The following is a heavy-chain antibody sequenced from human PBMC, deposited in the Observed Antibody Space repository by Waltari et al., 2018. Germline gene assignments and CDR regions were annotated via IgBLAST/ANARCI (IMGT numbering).Heavy chain of an antibody. CDR3: AAGASYYDYIWGSYRHDAFDI. V-gene: IGHV4-38-2*01. J-gene: IGHJ3*02. CDR1: GYSISRGYY. D-gene: IGHD3-16*02. CDR2: IYHSGST. Sequence: QVQLQESGPGLVKPSETLSLTCAVSGYSISRGYYWGWIRPPPGKALEWIGSIYHSGSTYYNPSLKSRVTISVDTSKNQFSLKLSSVTAADTAVYYCAAGASYYDYIWGSYRHDAFDIWGQGTMVTVSS.